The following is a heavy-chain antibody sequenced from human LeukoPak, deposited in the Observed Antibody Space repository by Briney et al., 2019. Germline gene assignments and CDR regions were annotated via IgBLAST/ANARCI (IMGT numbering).Heavy chain of an antibody. CDR1: GFTFSSYG. J-gene: IGHJ3*02. Sequence: PGGSLRLSCAASGFTFSSYGMHWVRQAPGKGLEWVAFIRYDGSNKYYADSVKGRFTISRDNSKNTLYLQMNSLRAEDTAVYYCAKDLYSWNYTPHAFDIWGQGTMVTVSS. D-gene: IGHD1-7*01. CDR2: IRYDGSNK. CDR3: AKDLYSWNYTPHAFDI. V-gene: IGHV3-30*02.